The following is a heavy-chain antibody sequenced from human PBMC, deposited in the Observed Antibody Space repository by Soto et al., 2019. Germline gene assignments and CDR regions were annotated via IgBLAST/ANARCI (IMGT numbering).Heavy chain of an antibody. J-gene: IGHJ4*02. Sequence: EVQLLESGGGVGQPGGSLRLSCAATGFSFSGYAMSGVRQAAGKGLEWVTTISGSGASTFYADSVKGRFPISRDNSKNTCYLQIKSLGAEDTGVYYCAKNSKDYGGRYFDSWGQGTLVTVSS. D-gene: IGHD1-26*01. CDR1: GFSFSGYA. CDR2: ISGSGAST. V-gene: IGHV3-23*01. CDR3: AKNSKDYGGRYFDS.